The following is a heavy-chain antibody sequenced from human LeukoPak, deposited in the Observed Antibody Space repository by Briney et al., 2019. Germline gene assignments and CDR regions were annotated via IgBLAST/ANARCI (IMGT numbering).Heavy chain of an antibody. CDR1: GFTFSSYG. D-gene: IGHD3-10*01. Sequence: PGGSLRLSCAASGFTFSSYGMHWVRQAPGKGLEWVAVISYDGSNKYYADSVKGRFTISRDNSKNTLYLQMNSLRAEDTAVYYCAKEDYFGSGSYLGYWGQGTLVTVSS. V-gene: IGHV3-30*18. CDR2: ISYDGSNK. CDR3: AKEDYFGSGSYLGY. J-gene: IGHJ4*02.